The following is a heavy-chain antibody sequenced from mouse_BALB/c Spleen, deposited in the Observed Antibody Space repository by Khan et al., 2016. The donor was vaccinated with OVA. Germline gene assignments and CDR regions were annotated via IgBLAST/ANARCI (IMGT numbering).Heavy chain of an antibody. CDR3: TRGGYSSFAY. CDR1: GYSFTSYL. CDR2: IYPGNSDT. V-gene: IGHV1-5*01. J-gene: IGHJ3*01. Sequence: EVQLQQSGTVLARPGASVKMSCKASGYSFTSYLIHWVQQRPGQGLEWIGGIYPGNSDTSYNQKFKDKAKLTAGKSASTAYMELSSLTNEDSAVYYCTRGGYSSFAYWGQGTLVTVSA. D-gene: IGHD1-3*01.